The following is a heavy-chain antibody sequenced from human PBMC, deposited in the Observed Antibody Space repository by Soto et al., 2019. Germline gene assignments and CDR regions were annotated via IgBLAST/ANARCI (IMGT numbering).Heavy chain of an antibody. CDR2: IYATGSS. J-gene: IGHJ5*02. D-gene: IGHD1-1*01. V-gene: IGHV4-4*07. Sequence: SETLSLTCNVSGASLSGDYWSWIRQPPGKGLEWIGRIYATGSSDYNPSLKSRITISVDMSKKQFSLTQRSVTAADTAMYYCVRDGTKNLRDWFDPWGQGILVTVSS. CDR3: VRDGTKNLRDWFDP. CDR1: GASLSGDY.